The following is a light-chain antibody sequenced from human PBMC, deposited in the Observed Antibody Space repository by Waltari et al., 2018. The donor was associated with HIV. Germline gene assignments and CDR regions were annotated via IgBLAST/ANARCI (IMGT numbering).Light chain of an antibody. Sequence: DIQMTQFPSSLSASTGDRVTITCRASQSIGSWLAWYQQKPGKAPKLLIYKASDLESGVPSRFSGRGSGTEFTLTISSLQPDDSATYYCQQYGTSSPTFGQGTKVEVK. CDR1: QSIGSW. J-gene: IGKJ1*01. CDR3: QQYGTSSPT. CDR2: KAS. V-gene: IGKV1-5*03.